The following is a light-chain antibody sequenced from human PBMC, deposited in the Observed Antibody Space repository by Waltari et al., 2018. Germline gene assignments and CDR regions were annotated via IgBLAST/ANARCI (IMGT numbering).Light chain of an antibody. CDR1: SSDVGSYNL. Sequence: QSALTQPASVSGSPGQSITISCTGTSSDVGSYNLVSWYQQHPGKAPKHMMYEGSKRPSGVYNRVSGSKSGHTAALTISGLQAEDEADYYCCSYAGSSTLVFGGGTKLTVL. CDR2: EGS. J-gene: IGLJ2*01. V-gene: IGLV2-23*01. CDR3: CSYAGSSTLV.